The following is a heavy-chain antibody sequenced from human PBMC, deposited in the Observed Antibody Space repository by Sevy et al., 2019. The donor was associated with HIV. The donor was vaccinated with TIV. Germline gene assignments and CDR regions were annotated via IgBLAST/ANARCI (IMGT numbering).Heavy chain of an antibody. CDR3: AREGCTRPHDY. Sequence: GALRPSCSSSWIGLFDYCFKLIPPAPGEGVGLVATLSFGCGKVNYADSVKGRFTISRDNSKNSFYLQMDNLRVEDTALYYCAREGCTRPHDYWGQGTRVTVSS. J-gene: IGHJ4*02. D-gene: IGHD2-8*01. CDR1: WIGLFDYC. CDR2: LSFGCGKV. V-gene: IGHV3-23*01.